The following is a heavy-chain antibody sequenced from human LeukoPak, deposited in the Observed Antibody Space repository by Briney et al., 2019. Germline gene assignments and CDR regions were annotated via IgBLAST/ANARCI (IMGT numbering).Heavy chain of an antibody. CDR2: IKQDGSEK. V-gene: IGHV3-7*01. D-gene: IGHD3-16*02. CDR1: GSTFDTYW. Sequence: PGGSLRLSCVVSGSTFDTYWMSWVRQAPGKGLEWVANIKQDGSEKYYVDSVKGRFTISRDNAKNSLYLQMNSLRAEDTAVYYCAREEGVWGSYRYDYWGQGTLVTVSS. J-gene: IGHJ4*02. CDR3: AREEGVWGSYRYDY.